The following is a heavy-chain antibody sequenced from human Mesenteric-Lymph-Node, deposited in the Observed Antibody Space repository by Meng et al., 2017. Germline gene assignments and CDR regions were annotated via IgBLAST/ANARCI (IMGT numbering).Heavy chain of an antibody. D-gene: IGHD2-8*02. CDR3: ATTGGGFDY. CDR1: ASTFSNYD. CDR2: INTKTGNP. Sequence: QVQLVESGFRLRKPWASVKVSCMASASTFSNYDINWVRQAPGQGLEWMGWINTKTGNPTYAQGFTGRFVFSLDTSVSTAHLHISTLTPEDTAVYYCATTGGGFDYWGQGTLVTVSS. V-gene: IGHV7-4-1*02. J-gene: IGHJ4*02.